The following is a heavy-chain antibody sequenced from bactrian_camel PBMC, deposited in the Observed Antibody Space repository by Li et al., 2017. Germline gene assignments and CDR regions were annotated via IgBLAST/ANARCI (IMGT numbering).Heavy chain of an antibody. CDR2: LTTGSGST. CDR1: GDTHC. J-gene: IGHJ6*01. V-gene: IGHV3S54*01. Sequence: HVQLVESGGGSVQAGGSLRLSCAASGDTHCMGWFRQAPGKEREGVASLTTGSGSTYYADSVKGRFTVSRDNAQNTLYLQMNDLQPEDTAMYYCAVSDYDAAKRYRWHERDFGYWGQGTQVTV. CDR3: AVSDYDAAKRYRWHERDFGY. D-gene: IGHD7*01.